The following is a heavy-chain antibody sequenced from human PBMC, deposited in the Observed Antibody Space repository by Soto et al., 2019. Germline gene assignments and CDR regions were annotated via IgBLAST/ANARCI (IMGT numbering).Heavy chain of an antibody. CDR1: GGTFSSYA. CDR3: ARFMVRGVIIHYYYYGMDV. D-gene: IGHD3-10*01. Sequence: QVQLVQSGAEVKKPGSSVKVSCKASGGTFSSYAISWVRQAPGQGLEWMGAIIPIFGTANYAQKFQGRVTITADESTSTAYMELSSLRSEDTAVYYCARFMVRGVIIHYYYYGMDVWGQGTTVTVSS. V-gene: IGHV1-69*01. CDR2: IIPIFGTA. J-gene: IGHJ6*02.